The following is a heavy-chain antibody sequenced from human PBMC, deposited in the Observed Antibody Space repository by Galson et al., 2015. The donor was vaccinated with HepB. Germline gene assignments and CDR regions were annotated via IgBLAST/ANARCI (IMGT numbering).Heavy chain of an antibody. CDR1: GFTFNAYS. Sequence: SLRLSCAASGFTFNAYSMNWVRQAPRKRLEWVSSISSGGTYIYYTDSVKGRFTISRDNVKNSLYLQMSSLRAGDTAVYYCARGSNWNRDYFESWGQGILVTVSS. CDR2: ISSGGTYI. J-gene: IGHJ4*02. CDR3: ARGSNWNRDYFES. D-gene: IGHD1-20*01. V-gene: IGHV3-21*01.